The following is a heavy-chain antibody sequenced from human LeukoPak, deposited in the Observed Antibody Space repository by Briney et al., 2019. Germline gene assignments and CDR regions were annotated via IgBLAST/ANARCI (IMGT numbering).Heavy chain of an antibody. V-gene: IGHV3-69-1*01. CDR3: SRSEPMTTGDY. Sequence: PGGSLRLSCTASGFTFTDYNINWVRQVPEKGLEWVSSITSDGYIYSTESRRGRFTISRDNTKNSVFLQMNDLSADDTAVYYCSRSEPMTTGDYWGQGTLVTVSS. CDR2: ITSDGYI. J-gene: IGHJ4*02. D-gene: IGHD1-1*01. CDR1: GFTFTDYN.